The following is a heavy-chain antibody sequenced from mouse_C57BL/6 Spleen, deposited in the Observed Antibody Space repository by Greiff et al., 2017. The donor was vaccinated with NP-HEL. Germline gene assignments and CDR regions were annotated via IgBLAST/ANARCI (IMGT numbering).Heavy chain of an antibody. Sequence: QVQLQQPGAELVMPGASVKLSCKASGYTFTSYWMHWVKQRPGQGLEWIGEIDPSDSYTNYNQKFKGKSTLTVDKSSSTAYMQLSSLTSEDSAVYYCARSGGLRRGADRWGQGTLVTVSA. D-gene: IGHD2-4*01. J-gene: IGHJ3*01. V-gene: IGHV1-69*01. CDR1: GYTFTSYW. CDR3: ARSGGLRRGADR. CDR2: IDPSDSYT.